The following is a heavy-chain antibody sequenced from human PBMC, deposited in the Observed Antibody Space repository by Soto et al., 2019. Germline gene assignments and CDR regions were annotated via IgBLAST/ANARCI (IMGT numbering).Heavy chain of an antibody. CDR2: IIPMVGTA. CDR3: ASGIQLWLRRINNGYSG. J-gene: IGHJ4*02. CDR1: GGTFSTYA. D-gene: IGHD5-18*01. V-gene: IGHV1-69*12. Sequence: QVQLVQSGAEVKKPESSVKVSCKAPGGTFSTYAISWVRQAPGQGLEWMGGIIPMVGTANYAQRFQDRVTITADESTNTVYMEVSSLRSEDTAVYFCASGIQLWLRRINNGYSGWGQGTLVTVSS.